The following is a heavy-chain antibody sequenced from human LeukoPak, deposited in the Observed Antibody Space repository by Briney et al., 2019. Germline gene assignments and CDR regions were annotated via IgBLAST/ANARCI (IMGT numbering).Heavy chain of an antibody. J-gene: IGHJ6*02. V-gene: IGHV3-30*04. CDR1: GFTFSSYA. Sequence: GRSLRLSCAASGFTFSSYAMHWVRQAPGKGLEWVAVISYDGSNKYYADSLKGRFTISRDNSKSTLYLQMNSLRADDTAVYYCARVGDWSNYFGMDAWGQGTTVSVSS. CDR3: ARVGDWSNYFGMDA. D-gene: IGHD3-16*01. CDR2: ISYDGSNK.